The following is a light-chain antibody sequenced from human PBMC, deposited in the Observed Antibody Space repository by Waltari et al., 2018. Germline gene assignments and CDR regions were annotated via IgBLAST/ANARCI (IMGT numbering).Light chain of an antibody. CDR1: HDINNY. CDR2: DAS. CDR3: QQYDNLPYS. Sequence: DIQMTQSPSSLSASEGDRVTMTCQASHDINNYLSWYQQKQGKAPKLLINDASKLEAGVPSRFTGSGSGTDFTFTIDSLQPEDIGTYYCQQYDNLPYSFGQGTKVEIK. V-gene: IGKV1-33*01. J-gene: IGKJ2*03.